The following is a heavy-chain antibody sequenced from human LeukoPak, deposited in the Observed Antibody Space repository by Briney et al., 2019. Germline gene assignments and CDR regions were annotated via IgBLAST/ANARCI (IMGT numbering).Heavy chain of an antibody. Sequence: GGSLRLSCAASGFTFSNYWMTWVRQAPGKGLEWVAYINQDGSEEHYMDSAKARFTISRDNAKNSLSLQMNSLRAEDTAVNYCVRDGGVSGYDLLDYWGQGTLVTVSS. J-gene: IGHJ4*02. CDR1: GFTFSNYW. D-gene: IGHD5-12*01. V-gene: IGHV3-7*01. CDR3: VRDGGVSGYDLLDY. CDR2: INQDGSEE.